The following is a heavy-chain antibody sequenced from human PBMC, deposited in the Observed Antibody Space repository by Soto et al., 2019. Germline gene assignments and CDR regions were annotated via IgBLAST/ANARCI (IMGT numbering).Heavy chain of an antibody. CDR2: ISGSGGST. V-gene: IGHV3-23*01. CDR3: AKDLVLLWFGELSRRDAFDI. J-gene: IGHJ3*02. Sequence: GGSLRLSCAASGFTFSSYAMSWVRQAPGKGLEWVSAISGSGGSTYYADSVKGRFTISRDNSKNTLYLQMNSLRAEDTAVYYCAKDLVLLWFGELSRRDAFDIWAQRTMVTVSS. CDR1: GFTFSSYA. D-gene: IGHD3-10*01.